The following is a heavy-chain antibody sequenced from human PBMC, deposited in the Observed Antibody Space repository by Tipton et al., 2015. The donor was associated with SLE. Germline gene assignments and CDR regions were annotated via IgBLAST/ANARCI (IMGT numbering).Heavy chain of an antibody. CDR2: IYTSGST. J-gene: IGHJ4*02. V-gene: IGHV4-39*07. D-gene: IGHD6-19*01. CDR3: ARDSLAVVDY. Sequence: TLSLTCTVSGGSISSSSYYWGWIRQPPGKGLEWIGRIYTSGSTNYNPSLKSRVTMSVDTSKNQFSLKLGSVTAADTAVYYCARDSLAVVDYWGQGTLVTVSS. CDR1: GGSISSSSYY.